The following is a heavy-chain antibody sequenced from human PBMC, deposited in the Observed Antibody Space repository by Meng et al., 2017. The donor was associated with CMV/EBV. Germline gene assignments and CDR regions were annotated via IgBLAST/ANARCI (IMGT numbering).Heavy chain of an antibody. CDR1: FTFSSYS. D-gene: IGHD3-3*01. CDR3: ARDLPYYDFWSGYNWFDP. J-gene: IGHJ5*02. CDR2: ISSSSSYI. V-gene: IGHV3-21*01. Sequence: FTFSSYSMNWVRQAPGKGLEWVSSISSSSSYIYYADSVKGRFTISRDNAKNSLYLQMNSLRAEDTAMYYCARDLPYYDFWSGYNWFDPWGQGTLVTVSS.